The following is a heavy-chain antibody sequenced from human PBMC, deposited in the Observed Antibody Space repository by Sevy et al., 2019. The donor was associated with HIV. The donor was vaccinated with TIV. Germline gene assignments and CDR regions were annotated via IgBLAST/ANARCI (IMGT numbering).Heavy chain of an antibody. CDR3: AKDIRYSYGRGMDV. D-gene: IGHD3-10*01. Sequence: GGSLRLSCAASGFTFDEFAMHWVRQVPGKGLEWVSGINWDSGAIGYADSVKGRFTTSRDNAKKSLYLQMNSLRGEDTALYYWAKDIRYSYGRGMDVWGQGTTVTVSS. V-gene: IGHV3-9*01. J-gene: IGHJ6*02. CDR1: GFTFDEFA. CDR2: INWDSGAI.